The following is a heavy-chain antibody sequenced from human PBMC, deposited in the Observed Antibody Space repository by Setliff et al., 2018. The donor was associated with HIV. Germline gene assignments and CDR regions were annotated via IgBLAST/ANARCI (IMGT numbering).Heavy chain of an antibody. CDR3: ARDHYVRVNNYNCMDL. J-gene: IGHJ6*02. V-gene: IGHV3-66*03. Sequence: PERSIRLSCAAAGFIFSTYSMSWVRQAPGKGREWVSVIYSYGSSCYADSVKGRFPISRDDYKNTVYLRMNSLRPKDTAVYYCARDHYVRVNNYNCMDLWGQGATVTVSS. D-gene: IGHD3-10*02. CDR1: GFIFSTYS. CDR2: IYSYGSS.